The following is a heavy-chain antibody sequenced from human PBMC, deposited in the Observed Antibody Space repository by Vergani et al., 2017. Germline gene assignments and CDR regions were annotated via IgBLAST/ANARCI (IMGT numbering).Heavy chain of an antibody. CDR1: EYSFGNYS. Sequence: EAELVQSGQEMRKPGESLKISRTGSEYSFGNYSIGWVRQMPGKGLEWMVIIYPADSDTRYSPSFQGKITISADKSISTAFLQWDSLKASDTALYYCARHTTYTDSWGQGTLVTVSS. CDR3: ARHTTYTDS. J-gene: IGHJ4*02. V-gene: IGHV5-51*01. CDR2: IYPADSDT. D-gene: IGHD1-1*01.